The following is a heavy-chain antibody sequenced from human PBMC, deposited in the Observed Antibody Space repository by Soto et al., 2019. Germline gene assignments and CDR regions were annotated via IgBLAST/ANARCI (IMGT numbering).Heavy chain of an antibody. Sequence: GGSLRLSCAASGFTFSSYAMSWVRQAPGKGLEWVSAISGSGGSTYYADSVKGRSTISRDNSKNTLYLQMNSLRAEDTAVYYCAQDAVDRHFEFVAVAATPKGLNWFDPWGQGTLVTVSP. D-gene: IGHD2-15*01. V-gene: IGHV3-23*01. J-gene: IGHJ5*02. CDR1: GFTFSSYA. CDR3: AQDAVDRHFEFVAVAATPKGLNWFDP. CDR2: ISGSGGST.